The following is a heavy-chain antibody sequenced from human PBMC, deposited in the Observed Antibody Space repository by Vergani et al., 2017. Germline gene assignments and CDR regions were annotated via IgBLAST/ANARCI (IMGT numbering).Heavy chain of an antibody. CDR2: IWYDGSNK. CDR3: ARDGPVPFGEFQINWFDP. Sequence: VQLVESGGGVVQPGRSLRLSCAASGFTFSSYGMHWVRQAPGKGLEWVAVIWYDGSNKYYADSVKGRFTISRDNSKNTLYLQMNSLRAEDTAVYYSARDGPVPFGEFQINWFDPWGQGTLVTVSS. D-gene: IGHD3-10*01. CDR1: GFTFSSYG. J-gene: IGHJ5*02. V-gene: IGHV3-33*01.